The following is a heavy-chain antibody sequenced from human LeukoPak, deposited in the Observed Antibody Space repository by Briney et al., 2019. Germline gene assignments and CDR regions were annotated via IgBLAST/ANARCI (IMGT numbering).Heavy chain of an antibody. CDR1: GGTFSSYA. V-gene: IGHV1-69*13. CDR2: IIPIFGAA. CDR3: ARDGAAAGKLADYYYYMDA. Sequence: AVKVSCKASGGTFSSYAFSWVRQPPGQGLEWMGGIIPIFGAANYAQKFQGRVTITADESTSPDYMELSSLRSEDTAVYSCARDGAAAGKLADYYYYMDAWGKGNTVTVSS. D-gene: IGHD6-13*01. J-gene: IGHJ6*03.